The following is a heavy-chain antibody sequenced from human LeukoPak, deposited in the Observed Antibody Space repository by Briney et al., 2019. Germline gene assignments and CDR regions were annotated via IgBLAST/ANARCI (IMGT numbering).Heavy chain of an antibody. CDR1: GFTFSSYS. Sequence: PGGPLRLSCAASGFTFSSYSMNWVRQAPGKGLEWVSSISSSSSYIYYADSVKGRFTISRDNAKNSLYLQMNSLRAEDTAVYYCARAGVAVAGSLDYWGQGTLVTVSS. CDR2: ISSSSSYI. CDR3: ARAGVAVAGSLDY. J-gene: IGHJ4*02. D-gene: IGHD6-19*01. V-gene: IGHV3-21*01.